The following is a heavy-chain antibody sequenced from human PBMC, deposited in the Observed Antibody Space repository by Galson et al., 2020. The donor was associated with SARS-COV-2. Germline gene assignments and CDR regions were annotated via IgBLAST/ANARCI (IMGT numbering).Heavy chain of an antibody. J-gene: IGHJ6*04. V-gene: IGHV3-15*01. CDR3: TTDRDRDSNIVVVPVASYYYYYGMVV. Sequence: GASLRLSCAASGFTFSNAWMSWVRQAPGKGLEWAGRIKSKTDGGTTDYAAPVKGRFTISRDDSKNTLYLQMNSLKTEDTAVYYSTTDRDRDSNIVVVPVASYYYYYGMVVWGEGVTVTVAS. CDR2: IKSKTDGGTT. D-gene: IGHD2-2*01. CDR1: GFTFSNAW.